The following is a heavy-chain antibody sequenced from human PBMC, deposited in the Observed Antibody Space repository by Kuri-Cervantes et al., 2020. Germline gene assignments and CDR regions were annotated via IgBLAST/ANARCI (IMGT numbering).Heavy chain of an antibody. J-gene: IGHJ5*02. Sequence: ASVKVSCKASGYTFTGYYMHWVRQAPGQGLEWMGWINPNSGGTNYAQKFQGRVTMTRDTSISTAYMELSRLRSDDTAVYYCARDGGYCSGGSCYEWFGPWGQGTLVTVSS. D-gene: IGHD2-15*01. CDR2: INPNSGGT. V-gene: IGHV1-2*02. CDR3: ARDGGYCSGGSCYEWFGP. CDR1: GYTFTGYY.